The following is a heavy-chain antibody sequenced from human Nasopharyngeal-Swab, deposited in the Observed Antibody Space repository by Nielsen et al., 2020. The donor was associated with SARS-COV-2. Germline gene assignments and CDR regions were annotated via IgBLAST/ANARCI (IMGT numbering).Heavy chain of an antibody. V-gene: IGHV3-30-3*01. J-gene: IGHJ3*02. D-gene: IGHD3-22*01. CDR2: ISYDGSNK. CDR3: ASLGDSSGYYYRIDGYAHDAHDAFDI. Sequence: VRQMPGKGLEWVAVISYDGSNKYYADSMKGRFTISRDNSKNTLYLQMNSLRAEDTAVYYCASLGDSSGYYYRIDGYAHDAHDAFDIWGQGTMVTVSS.